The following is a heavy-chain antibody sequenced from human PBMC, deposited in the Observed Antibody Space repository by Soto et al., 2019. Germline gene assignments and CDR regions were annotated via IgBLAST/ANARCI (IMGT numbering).Heavy chain of an antibody. CDR2: IIPIPGTA. J-gene: IGHJ6*02. CDR3: ARSQGSSTSLEIYYYYYYGMDV. CDR1: GGTFGSYA. D-gene: IGHD2-2*01. Sequence: QVQLVQSGAEVKKPGSSVKVSCKASGGTFGSYAISWVRQAPGQGLEWMGGIIPIPGTANYAQKFQGRVPIAADESTSKAYMELSSLRSEDTAVYYCARSQGSSTSLEIYYYYYYGMDVWGQGTTVTVSS. V-gene: IGHV1-69*01.